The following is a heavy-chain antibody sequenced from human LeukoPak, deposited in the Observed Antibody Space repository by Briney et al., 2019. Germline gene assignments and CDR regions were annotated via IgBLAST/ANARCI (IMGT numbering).Heavy chain of an antibody. J-gene: IGHJ5*02. D-gene: IGHD6-13*01. CDR2: IYYSGST. Sequence: SETLSLTCTVSGGSISSGSYYWTWIRQTPGKGLEWIGHIYYSGSTNYNPSLKSRVTISIDTSKNQFSLKLRSVTAADSAVYYCARNTDSSTWSWFDPWGQGTLVTVSS. CDR3: ARNTDSSTWSWFDP. V-gene: IGHV4-61*01. CDR1: GGSISSGSYY.